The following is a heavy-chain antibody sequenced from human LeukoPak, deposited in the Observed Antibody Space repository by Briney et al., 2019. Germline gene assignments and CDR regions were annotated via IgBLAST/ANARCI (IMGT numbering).Heavy chain of an antibody. D-gene: IGHD3-16*01. J-gene: IGHJ4*02. CDR3: GRAFPPLRTSSAGDL. CDR1: GFTFSDYD. Sequence: PGGSLRLSCSASGFTFSDYDMNWVRQAPGKGLEWVSSISGLSSYTYYGEAVKGRFSISRDNAKNSLYLQMNSLGAEDTATYYCGRAFPPLRTSSAGDLWGQGILVTVSS. CDR2: ISGLSSYT. V-gene: IGHV3-21*01.